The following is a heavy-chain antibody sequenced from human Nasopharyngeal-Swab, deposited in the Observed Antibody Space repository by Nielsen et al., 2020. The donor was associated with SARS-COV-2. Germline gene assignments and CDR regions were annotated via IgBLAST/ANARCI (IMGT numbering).Heavy chain of an antibody. Sequence: SVKVSCKASGYTFTSYAISWVRQAPGQGLEWMGGIIPIFGTANYAQKFQGRVTITADESTSTAYMELSSLRSEDTAVYYCARDPLPYGDYVSHEYFQHWGQGTLVTVSS. J-gene: IGHJ1*01. CDR2: IIPIFGTA. V-gene: IGHV1-69*13. D-gene: IGHD4-17*01. CDR3: ARDPLPYGDYVSHEYFQH. CDR1: GYTFTSYA.